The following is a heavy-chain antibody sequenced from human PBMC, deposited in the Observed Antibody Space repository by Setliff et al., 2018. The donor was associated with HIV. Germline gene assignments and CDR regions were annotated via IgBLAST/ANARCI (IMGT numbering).Heavy chain of an antibody. J-gene: IGHJ4*02. CDR3: ARLPQEGHVYSHYDS. CDR1: GFTFTDYW. Sequence: GGSLRLSCAASGFTFTDYWMHWVRQVPGQGLVWVSRINVDGSSISYADSVKGRFTISRDNAKNTLFLQMNSLRAEDTAVYYCARLPQEGHVYSHYDSWGQGTLVTVSS. D-gene: IGHD2-21*01. V-gene: IGHV3-74*01. CDR2: INVDGSSI.